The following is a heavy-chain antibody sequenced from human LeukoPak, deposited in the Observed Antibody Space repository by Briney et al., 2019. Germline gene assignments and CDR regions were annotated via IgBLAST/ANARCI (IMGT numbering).Heavy chain of an antibody. D-gene: IGHD1-1*01. Sequence: SETLTLTCTVSGDSISSYYRSWIRQPPGKGLEWIGYIYYTGSTNYNTSLKSRVTISVDTSKNQFSLKLSSVTSADTAVYYCARGPSSGTGRTSIDYWGQGTLVTVSS. CDR1: GDSISSYY. CDR3: ARGPSSGTGRTSIDY. V-gene: IGHV4-59*01. J-gene: IGHJ4*02. CDR2: IYYTGST.